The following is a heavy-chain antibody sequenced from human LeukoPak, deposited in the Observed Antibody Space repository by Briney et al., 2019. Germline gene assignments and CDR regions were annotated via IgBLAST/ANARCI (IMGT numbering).Heavy chain of an antibody. CDR3: ARVRDCSSTSCYGADYYYYYYMDV. Sequence: ASVKVSCKASGYTFTGYYMHWVRQAPGQGLEWMGRINPNGGGTNYAQKFQGRVTMTRDTSISTAYMELSRLRSDDTAVYYCARVRDCSSTSCYGADYYYYYYMDVWGKGTTVTVSS. V-gene: IGHV1-2*06. D-gene: IGHD2-2*01. J-gene: IGHJ6*03. CDR2: INPNGGGT. CDR1: GYTFTGYY.